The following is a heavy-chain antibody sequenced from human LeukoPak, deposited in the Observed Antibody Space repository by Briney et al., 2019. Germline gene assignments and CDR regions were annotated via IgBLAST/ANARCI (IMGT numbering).Heavy chain of an antibody. CDR3: ARTYGLYYFDY. CDR2: INHNGNVN. V-gene: IGHV3-7*01. J-gene: IGHJ4*02. D-gene: IGHD4-17*01. CDR1: GFTFSSYW. Sequence: GGSLRLSCAASGFTFSSYWMNWARQAPGKGLEWVASINHNGNVNYYVDSVKGRFTISRDNAKNSLYLQMNSLRAEDTAVYYCARTYGLYYFDYWGQGTLVTVSS.